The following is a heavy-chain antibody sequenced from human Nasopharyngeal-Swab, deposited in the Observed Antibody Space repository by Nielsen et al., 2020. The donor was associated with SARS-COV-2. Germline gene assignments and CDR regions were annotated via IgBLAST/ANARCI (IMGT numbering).Heavy chain of an antibody. D-gene: IGHD3-10*01. J-gene: IGHJ3*02. CDR3: ARQTTLLWFGELLLGAFDI. V-gene: IGHV4-39*01. Sequence: GSLRLSCTVSGGSISSSSYYWGWIRQPPGKGLERIGSIYYSGRTYYNPSHKRRVTISVDTSKNQFSLKLSSETAADTAVYYCARQTTLLWFGELLLGAFDIWGQGTMVTVSS. CDR1: GGSISSSSYY. CDR2: IYYSGRT.